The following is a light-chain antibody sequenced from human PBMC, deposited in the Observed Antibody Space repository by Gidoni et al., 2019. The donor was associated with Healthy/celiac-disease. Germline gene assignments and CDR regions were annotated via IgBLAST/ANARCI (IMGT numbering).Light chain of an antibody. CDR2: DAS. CDR3: QQYGNLPYT. Sequence: IQMTHSPSSLSASVGARVTITCQASQDISNYLNWYQQKPGKAPKLLIYDASSLETGVPSRFSGSGSGTDFTFTISSLQPEDIATYYCQQYGNLPYTFGQGTKLEIK. J-gene: IGKJ2*01. V-gene: IGKV1-33*01. CDR1: QDISNY.